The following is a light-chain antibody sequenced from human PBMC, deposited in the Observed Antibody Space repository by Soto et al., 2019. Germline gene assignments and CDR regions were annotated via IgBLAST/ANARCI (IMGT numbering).Light chain of an antibody. V-gene: IGLV1-44*01. Sequence: QSVLTQPPSASGTPGQRVTISCSGSSSNIGSNTVNWYQQLPGTAPKLLMYSNNQRPSGVPDRFSGSKSGTSASLAISGLQSEDEADYYCTAWDDSLNGLVFGGGT. CDR3: TAWDDSLNGLV. CDR1: SSNIGSNT. CDR2: SNN. J-gene: IGLJ2*01.